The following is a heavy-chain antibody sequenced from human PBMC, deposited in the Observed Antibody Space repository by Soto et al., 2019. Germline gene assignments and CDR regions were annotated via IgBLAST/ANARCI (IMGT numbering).Heavy chain of an antibody. CDR2: IIPIFGTA. CDR1: GGTFSSYA. D-gene: IGHD6-6*01. V-gene: IGHV1-69*01. Sequence: QVQLVQSGAEVKKPGSSVKVSCKASGGTFSSYAISWVRQAPGQGLEWMGGIIPIFGTANYAQKFQGRVTIPADESTSTAYMELSSLRSDDTAVYYCAHSTGYSSSFGSVYYYGMDVWGQGTTVTVSS. CDR3: AHSTGYSSSFGSVYYYGMDV. J-gene: IGHJ6*02.